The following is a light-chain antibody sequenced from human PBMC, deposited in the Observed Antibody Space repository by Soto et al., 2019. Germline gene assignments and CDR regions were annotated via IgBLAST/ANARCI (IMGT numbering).Light chain of an antibody. CDR2: GNS. CDR1: STNIGAGYD. J-gene: IGLJ2*01. CDR3: RSSDGGVSGSV. V-gene: IGLV1-40*01. Sequence: QPVLTQPPSVSGAPGQWVTISCTGSSTNIGAGYDVHWYQQLPGTAPKLLIYGNSKRPSGVPDRLSGSKSGTSASLAITGVQAEDEADYYCRSSDGGVSGSVFGGGTKLTVL.